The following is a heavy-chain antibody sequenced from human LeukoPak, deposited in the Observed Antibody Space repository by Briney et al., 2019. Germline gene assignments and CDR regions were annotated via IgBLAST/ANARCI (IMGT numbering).Heavy chain of an antibody. J-gene: IGHJ3*02. CDR3: PREVDYGDYLDAFDI. CDR1: GGSVSSGSYC. V-gene: IGHV4-61*01. CDR2: IYYSGST. D-gene: IGHD4-17*01. Sequence: SETLSLTCTVSGGSVSSGSYCWSWIRQPPGKGLEWFGYIYYSGSTNYNPSLKSRVTISVDTSKNQFSLKLSSVTAADTAVYYWPREVDYGDYLDAFDIWGQGTMVTVSS.